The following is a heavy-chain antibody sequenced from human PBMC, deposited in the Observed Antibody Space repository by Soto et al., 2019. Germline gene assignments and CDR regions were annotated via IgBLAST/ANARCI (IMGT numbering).Heavy chain of an antibody. Sequence: ASVKVSCKISGHTLTEFSIHWVRQAPGKGLEWMGGFDPEGGEAIYAQKWHGRVTVTEDTVTDTAYMELSGLKSDDTAVYYCARGAYSSSSPSSHYYYYGMDVWGQGTTVTVS. J-gene: IGHJ6*02. CDR1: GHTLTEFS. D-gene: IGHD6-6*01. V-gene: IGHV1-24*01. CDR2: FDPEGGEA. CDR3: ARGAYSSSSPSSHYYYYGMDV.